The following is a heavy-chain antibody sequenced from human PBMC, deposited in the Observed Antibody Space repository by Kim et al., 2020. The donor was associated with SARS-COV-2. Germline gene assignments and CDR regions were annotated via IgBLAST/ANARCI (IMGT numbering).Heavy chain of an antibody. CDR3: GRFLAVNWFDP. V-gene: IGHV4-34*01. D-gene: IGHD3-3*01. Sequence: SESLSLTCAVYGGSFSGYYWSWIRQPPGKGLEWIGEINHSGSTNYNPSLKSRVTISVDTSKNQFSLKLSSVTAADTAVYYCGRFLAVNWFDPWGQGTLVTVSS. J-gene: IGHJ5*02. CDR1: GGSFSGYY. CDR2: INHSGST.